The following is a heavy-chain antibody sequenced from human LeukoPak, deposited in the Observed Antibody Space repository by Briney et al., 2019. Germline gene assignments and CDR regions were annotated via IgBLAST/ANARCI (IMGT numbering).Heavy chain of an antibody. V-gene: IGHV3-53*01. Sequence: GGSLRLSCAVSGFTVSNDYMSWVRQAPGKGLEWVSVIYGGGDTYYADSVRGRFTISRDNFENTLFLQMDSLRAEDTAVYYCTRLLPSSHHFFDSWGQETLVTVSS. CDR3: TRLLPSSHHFFDS. J-gene: IGHJ4*02. CDR1: GFTVSNDY. D-gene: IGHD6-6*01. CDR2: IYGGGDT.